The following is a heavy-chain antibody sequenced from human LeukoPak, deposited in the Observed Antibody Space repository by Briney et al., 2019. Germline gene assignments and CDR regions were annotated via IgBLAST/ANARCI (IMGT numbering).Heavy chain of an antibody. Sequence: SETLSLTCTVSGGSISNYWSWIRQPAGKGLEWIGRIYTSGSTNYNPSLKSRVTMSVDTSKNQFSLELSSVTAADTAVYYCARDIAAAGLYFDYWGQGTLVTVSS. CDR3: ARDIAAAGLYFDY. V-gene: IGHV4-4*07. CDR2: IYTSGST. J-gene: IGHJ4*02. CDR1: GGSISNY. D-gene: IGHD6-13*01.